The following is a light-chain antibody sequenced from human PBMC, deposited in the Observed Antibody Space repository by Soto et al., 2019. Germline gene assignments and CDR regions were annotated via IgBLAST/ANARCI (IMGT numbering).Light chain of an antibody. V-gene: IGLV1-40*01. Sequence: QSVLTQPPSVSGAPGQRVTISCTGRSSNIGAGYNVHWYQQLPGTAPKLLIYGNSNRPSGVPDRFSGSKSGTSASLAITGFQAEDEADYYCQSYDSSLSGWVFGGGTKLTVL. CDR2: GNS. CDR1: SSNIGAGYN. J-gene: IGLJ3*02. CDR3: QSYDSSLSGWV.